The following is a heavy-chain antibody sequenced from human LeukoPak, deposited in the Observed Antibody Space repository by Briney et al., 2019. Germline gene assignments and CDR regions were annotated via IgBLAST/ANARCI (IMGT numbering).Heavy chain of an antibody. V-gene: IGHV4-4*02. D-gene: IGHD2-21*02. Sequence: SETLSLTCAVSGGSISSSNWWSWVRQPPGKGLEWIGEIYHSGSTYYNPSLKSRVTISVDTSKNQFSLKLSSVTAADTAVYYCARVGGTYCGGDCYSGHFDYWGQGTLVTVFS. J-gene: IGHJ4*02. CDR1: GGSISSSNW. CDR2: IYHSGST. CDR3: ARVGGTYCGGDCYSGHFDY.